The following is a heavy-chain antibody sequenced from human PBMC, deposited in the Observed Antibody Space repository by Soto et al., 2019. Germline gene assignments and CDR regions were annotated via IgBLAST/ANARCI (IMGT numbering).Heavy chain of an antibody. CDR1: GGSISNYY. CDR2: IFYSGST. Sequence: SVTLSLTCTVSGGSISNYYWSWIRQPPGRGLEWIGHIFYSGSTNCNPALKSRVTISVDTSKSQFSLKLSSVTAADTAVYYCAKDSGYNYGYFRWFDPWGQGALVT. D-gene: IGHD5-18*01. J-gene: IGHJ5*02. V-gene: IGHV4-59*01. CDR3: AKDSGYNYGYFRWFDP.